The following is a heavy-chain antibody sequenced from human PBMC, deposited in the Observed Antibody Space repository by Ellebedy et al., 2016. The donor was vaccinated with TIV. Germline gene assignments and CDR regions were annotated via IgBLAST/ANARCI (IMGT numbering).Heavy chain of an antibody. CDR3: PYGVGAFDI. J-gene: IGHJ3*02. D-gene: IGHD3-10*01. CDR2: INAVNGNT. Sequence: AASVKVSCKASGYIVTNRAIHWVLQPPGQSFEWMGWINAVNGNTKYSQKFQGRVTITRDTSASTAYMELSSLRSEDTAVYYCPYGVGAFDIWGQGTMVTVSS. CDR1: GYIVTNRA. V-gene: IGHV1-3*01.